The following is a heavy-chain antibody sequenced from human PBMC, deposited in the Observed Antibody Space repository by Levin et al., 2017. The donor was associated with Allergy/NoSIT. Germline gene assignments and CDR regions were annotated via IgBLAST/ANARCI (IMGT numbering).Heavy chain of an antibody. CDR2: IYTSGST. J-gene: IGHJ4*02. V-gene: IGHV4-4*07. CDR1: ADSISTYY. D-gene: IGHD3-10*01. Sequence: SQTLSLACSVSADSISTYYWSWIRQPAGKGLEWIGRIYTSGSTNYNPSLKSRVTMSVDTSKNQFSLKLSSVTAADTAVYYCARGFKGYSGSGSYAYFDNWGQGTLVTVTS. CDR3: ARGFKGYSGSGSYAYFDN.